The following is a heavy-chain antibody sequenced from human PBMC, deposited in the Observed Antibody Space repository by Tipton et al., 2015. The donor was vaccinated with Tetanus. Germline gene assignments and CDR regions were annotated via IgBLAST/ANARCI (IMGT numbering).Heavy chain of an antibody. CDR3: ASRGYSGRRQIEDY. CDR2: SHYSGST. D-gene: IGHD5-12*01. V-gene: IGHV4-59*01. Sequence: TLSLTCAVSGDSFTGFYWHWIRQPPGKGLEWIGYSHYSGSTSSNPSLKSRVTISLDTSKNQFSLKLTSVTAAGTAVYYCASRGYSGRRQIEDYWGQGTLVTVSS. CDR1: GDSFTGFY. J-gene: IGHJ4*02.